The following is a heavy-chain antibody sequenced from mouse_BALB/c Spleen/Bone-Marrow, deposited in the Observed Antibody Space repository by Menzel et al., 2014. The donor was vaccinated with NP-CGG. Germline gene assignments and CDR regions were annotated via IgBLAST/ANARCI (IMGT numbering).Heavy chain of an antibody. D-gene: IGHD1-1*01. J-gene: IGHJ2*01. CDR2: ISSGGSYT. CDR3: ARFITSLVYFDY. Sequence: DVMLVESGGGLVKPGGSLKLSCAASGFTFSSYAMSWVRQTPEKRLEWVATISSGGSYTYYPDSVKGRFTISRDNAKNALYLQMSSLRSEDTAMYYCARFITSLVYFDYWGQGTTLTVSS. V-gene: IGHV5-9-1*01. CDR1: GFTFSSYA.